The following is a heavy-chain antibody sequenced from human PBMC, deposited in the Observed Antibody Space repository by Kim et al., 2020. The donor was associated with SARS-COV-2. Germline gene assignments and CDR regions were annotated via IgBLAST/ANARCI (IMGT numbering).Heavy chain of an antibody. J-gene: IGHJ2*01. Sequence: GGSLRLSCAASGFTFSSYSMNWVRQAPGKGLEWVSSISSSSSYIYYADSVKGRFTISRDNAKNSLYLQMNSLRAEDTAVYYCARDRRDHYYDSSGYYRTYWYFDLWGRGTLVTVSS. D-gene: IGHD3-22*01. CDR3: ARDRRDHYYDSSGYYRTYWYFDL. CDR1: GFTFSSYS. V-gene: IGHV3-21*01. CDR2: ISSSSSYI.